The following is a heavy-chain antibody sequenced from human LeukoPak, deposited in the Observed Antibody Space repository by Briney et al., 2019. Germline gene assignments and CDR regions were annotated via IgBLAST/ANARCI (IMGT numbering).Heavy chain of an antibody. CDR1: GFTFGSYA. D-gene: IGHD4-17*01. CDR3: VKQGESYGDSVVDY. CDR2: IRGSGGST. J-gene: IGHJ4*02. V-gene: IGHV3-23*01. Sequence: PGGSLRLSCAASGFTFGSYAMSWVRQAPGKGLDWVSAIRGSGGSTHYADSVKGRFTISRDNSKNTLYLQMNSLRAEDTAVYSCVKQGESYGDSVVDYWGQGTLVTVSS.